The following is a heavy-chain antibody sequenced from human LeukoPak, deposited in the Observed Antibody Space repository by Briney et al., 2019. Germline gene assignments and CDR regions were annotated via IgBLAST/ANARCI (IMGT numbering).Heavy chain of an antibody. Sequence: PGGSLRLSCAASGFTFTNYGINWVRQAPGKGLEWVAVISYDGSKKYYADSVKGRFTISRDNSRNTLYLQMNSLRAEDTAVYYCVKDLTTLIVLETPLWGQGTLVTVSS. CDR2: ISYDGSKK. V-gene: IGHV3-30*18. J-gene: IGHJ4*02. D-gene: IGHD3-3*01. CDR3: VKDLTTLIVLETPL. CDR1: GFTFTNYG.